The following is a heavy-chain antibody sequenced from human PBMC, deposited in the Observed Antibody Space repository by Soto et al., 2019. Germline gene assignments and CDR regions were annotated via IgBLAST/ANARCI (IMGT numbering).Heavy chain of an antibody. J-gene: IGHJ4*02. V-gene: IGHV6-1*01. CDR3: AGGPSLTGSFFDS. CDR2: TYYRSKWYH. Sequence: VQLQQSGPGLVKPSQTLSLTCAISGDSVSSDTTAWNWIRQSPSRGLEWLGRTYYRSKWYHDYAVSVQSRITINPDTSKNQFSLQLNSVTPEDTAVYFCAGGPSLTGSFFDSWGQGTLVSVSS. CDR1: GDSVSSDTTA. D-gene: IGHD3-9*01.